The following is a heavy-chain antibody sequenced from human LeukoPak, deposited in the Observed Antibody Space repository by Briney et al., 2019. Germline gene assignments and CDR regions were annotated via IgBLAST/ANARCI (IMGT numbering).Heavy chain of an antibody. J-gene: IGHJ4*02. CDR3: AKDGTYYYDSSGPTNHFDY. CDR1: GFTFSDYY. D-gene: IGHD3-22*01. V-gene: IGHV3-11*04. CDR2: ISSSGSTI. Sequence: GGSLRLSCAASGFTFSDYYMSWIRQAPGKGLEWVSYISSSGSTIYYADSVKGRFTISRDNSKNTLYLQMNSLRAEDTAVYYCAKDGTYYYDSSGPTNHFDYWGQGTLVTVSS.